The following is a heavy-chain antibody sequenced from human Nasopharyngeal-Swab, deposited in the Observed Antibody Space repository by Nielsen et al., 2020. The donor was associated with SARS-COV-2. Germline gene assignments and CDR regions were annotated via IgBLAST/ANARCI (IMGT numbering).Heavy chain of an antibody. V-gene: IGHV4-39*07. J-gene: IGHJ6*02. D-gene: IGHD2-21*02. CDR3: ARVREMTATFYYYYGLDV. Sequence: SETLSLTCTVSGGSISSSSYYWGWIRQPPGKGLEWIGSIYYSGSTYYNPSLKSRVTISIDTSKNQFSLKLYSLTAADTAVYYCARVREMTATFYYYYGLDVWGLGTTVTVSS. CDR1: GGSISSSSYY. CDR2: IYYSGST.